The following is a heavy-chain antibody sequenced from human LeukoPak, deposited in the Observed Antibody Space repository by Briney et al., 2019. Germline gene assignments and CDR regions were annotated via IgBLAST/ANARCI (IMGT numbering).Heavy chain of an antibody. Sequence: GASVKVSCKASGYTFTGYYMHWVRQAPGQGLERMGWINPNSGGTNYAQKFQGRVTMTRDTSISTAYMELSRLRSDDTAVYYCATELHYYLGGAFDIWGQGTMVTVSS. CDR3: ATELHYYLGGAFDI. CDR2: INPNSGGT. CDR1: GYTFTGYY. V-gene: IGHV1-2*02. D-gene: IGHD3-10*01. J-gene: IGHJ3*02.